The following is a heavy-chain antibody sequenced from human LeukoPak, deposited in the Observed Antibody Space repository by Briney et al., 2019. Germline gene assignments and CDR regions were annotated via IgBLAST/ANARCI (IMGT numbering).Heavy chain of an antibody. CDR2: ISSSGSTI. CDR3: AKPAKTDYTDY. V-gene: IGHV3-48*04. J-gene: IGHJ4*02. CDR1: GFTFSSYS. Sequence: PGGSLRLSCAASGFTFSSYSMNWVRQAPGKGLEWVSYISSSGSTIYYADSVKGRFTISRDNAKNSLYLQMNSLRAEDTALYYCAKPAKTDYTDYWGQGTLVTVSS. D-gene: IGHD1-14*01.